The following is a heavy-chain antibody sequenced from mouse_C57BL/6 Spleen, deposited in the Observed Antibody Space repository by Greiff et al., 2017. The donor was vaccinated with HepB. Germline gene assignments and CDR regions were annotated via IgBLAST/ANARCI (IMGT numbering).Heavy chain of an antibody. D-gene: IGHD2-4*01. CDR3: AREGDYGEGDYAMDY. Sequence: EVQLQESGPGLVKPSQSLSLTCSVTGYSITSGYYWNWIRQFPGNKLEWMGYISYDGSNNYNPSLKNRISITRDTSKNQYVLKLNSVTTEDTATYYCAREGDYGEGDYAMDYWGQGTSVTVSS. CDR1: GYSITSGYY. CDR2: ISYDGSN. V-gene: IGHV3-6*01. J-gene: IGHJ4*01.